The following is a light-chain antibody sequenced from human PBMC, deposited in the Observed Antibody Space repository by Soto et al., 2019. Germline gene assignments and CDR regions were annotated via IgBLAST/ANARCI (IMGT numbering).Light chain of an antibody. V-gene: IGKV3-20*01. J-gene: IGKJ3*01. Sequence: EVVLTQSPDTLSLFPGERATLSCRASQRVSSTYFAWYRQKPGQPPSLLIYGASNRATGVPDRFSGSGSGTDFTLTISRLEPEDFAVYYCQQYDSSPPGFTFGPGTTVEIK. CDR3: QQYDSSPPGFT. CDR1: QRVSSTY. CDR2: GAS.